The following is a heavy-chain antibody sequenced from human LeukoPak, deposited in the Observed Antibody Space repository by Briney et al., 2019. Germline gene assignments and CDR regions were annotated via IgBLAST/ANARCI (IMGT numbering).Heavy chain of an antibody. Sequence: GGSLRLSCAASGFTFSTYAMSWVRQAPGKGLEWVSGISGSGGSTYYADSVKGRFTISRDNSKNTLYLQMNSLRAEDTAVYYCARDRVAAKNWFDPWGQGTLVTVSS. V-gene: IGHV3-23*01. CDR1: GFTFSTYA. D-gene: IGHD6-13*01. CDR2: ISGSGGST. J-gene: IGHJ5*02. CDR3: ARDRVAAKNWFDP.